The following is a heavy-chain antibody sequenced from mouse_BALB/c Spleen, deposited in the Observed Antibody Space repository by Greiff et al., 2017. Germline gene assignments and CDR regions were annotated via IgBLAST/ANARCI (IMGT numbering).Heavy chain of an antibody. CDR3: ARKGNYGSSSYWYFDV. J-gene: IGHJ1*01. CDR2: IWSGGST. D-gene: IGHD1-1*01. CDR1: GFSFTSYG. Sequence: VQLMESGPGLVQPSQSLSITCTVSGFSFTSYGVHWVRQSPGKGLEWLGVIWSGGSTDYNAAFISRLSISKDNSKSQVFFKMNSLQANDTAIYYCARKGNYGSSSYWYFDVWGAGTTVTVSS. V-gene: IGHV2-2*02.